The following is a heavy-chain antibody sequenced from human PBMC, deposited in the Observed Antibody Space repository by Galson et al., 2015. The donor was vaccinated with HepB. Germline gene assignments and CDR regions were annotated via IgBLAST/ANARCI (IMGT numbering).Heavy chain of an antibody. Sequence: PALVKPTQTLTLTCTFSGFSLTTRGVGVGWIRQPPGEALEWLALIYWDDDKRYSPSLKSRLTITKDTSKSQVVLTMTNMDPVDTATFYCAHILITFGGVIGDDSFDIWGLGTMVTVSS. D-gene: IGHD3-16*02. CDR2: IYWDDDK. CDR1: GFSLTTRGVG. J-gene: IGHJ3*02. V-gene: IGHV2-5*02. CDR3: AHILITFGGVIGDDSFDI.